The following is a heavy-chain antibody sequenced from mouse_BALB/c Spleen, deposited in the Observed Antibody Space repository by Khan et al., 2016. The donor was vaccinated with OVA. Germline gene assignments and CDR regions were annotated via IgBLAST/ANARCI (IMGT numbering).Heavy chain of an antibody. Sequence: QVQLKESGPGLVAPSQSLSITCTVSGLSLNNYGVNWVRQPPGKGLEWMGVIWGDGSTNYHSALKSRLIISKDNSKSQVFLKLSSLQTDDTATYYCAKFTPDYYSMDDWGQGTSVTVSS. CDR3: AKFTPDYYSMDD. CDR2: IWGDGST. V-gene: IGHV2-3*01. CDR1: GLSLNNYG. J-gene: IGHJ4*01. D-gene: IGHD1-1*01.